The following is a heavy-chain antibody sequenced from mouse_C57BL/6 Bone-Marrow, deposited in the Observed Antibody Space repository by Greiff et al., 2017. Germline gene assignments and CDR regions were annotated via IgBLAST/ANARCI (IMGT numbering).Heavy chain of an antibody. V-gene: IGHV1-69*01. D-gene: IGHD2-2*01. Sequence: QVQLQQPGAELVKPGASVKLSCKASGYTFTSYWMHWVKQRPGQGLEWIGEIDPSDSYTNYNQKFKGKSTLTVDKSSSTAYMQLSSLTSEDSAVYYCAREGVMVPYYFDYWGQGTTLTVSS. CDR2: IDPSDSYT. J-gene: IGHJ2*01. CDR1: GYTFTSYW. CDR3: AREGVMVPYYFDY.